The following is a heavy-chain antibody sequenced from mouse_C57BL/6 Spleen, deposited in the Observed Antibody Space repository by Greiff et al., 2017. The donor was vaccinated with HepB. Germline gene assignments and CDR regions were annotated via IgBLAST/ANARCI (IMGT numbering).Heavy chain of an antibody. CDR2: IYPGDGDT. V-gene: IGHV1-82*01. CDR3: ARQTVVAPFDY. Sequence: QVQLQQSGPELVKPGASVKISCKASGYAFSSSWMNWVKQRPGKGLEWIGRIYPGDGDTNYNGKFKGKATLTADKSSSTAYMQLSSLTSEDSAVYVCARQTVVAPFDYWGQGTTLTVSS. D-gene: IGHD1-1*01. J-gene: IGHJ2*01. CDR1: GYAFSSSW.